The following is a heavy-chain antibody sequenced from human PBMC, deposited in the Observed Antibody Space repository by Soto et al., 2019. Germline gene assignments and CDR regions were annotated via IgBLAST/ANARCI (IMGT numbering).Heavy chain of an antibody. J-gene: IGHJ4*02. V-gene: IGHV1-18*01. Sequence: QVPLVQSGAEVKKPGASVKVSCKASGYTFTSYGISWVRQAPGQGLEWMGWISAYNGNTKYAQKFQGRVTMTTDASTSTAYMEVRSLRSDDTAVYYCARDAAAGLNDYWGQGTLVTVSS. CDR2: ISAYNGNT. CDR3: ARDAAAGLNDY. D-gene: IGHD6-13*01. CDR1: GYTFTSYG.